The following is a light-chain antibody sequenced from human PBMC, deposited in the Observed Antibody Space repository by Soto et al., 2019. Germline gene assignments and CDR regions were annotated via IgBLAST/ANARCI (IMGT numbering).Light chain of an antibody. CDR2: SNN. J-gene: IGLJ3*02. V-gene: IGLV1-44*01. CDR1: SSNIGSNT. Sequence: QSVLTKPPSASGAPGQRVTISCSGSSSNIGSNTLNWYQQFPGTAPRVLMYSNNQRPSGVPDRFSGSKYGTSVFLASSGLQSDDEADYYCAAWDDSLDGPVFGGGTKLTVL. CDR3: AAWDDSLDGPV.